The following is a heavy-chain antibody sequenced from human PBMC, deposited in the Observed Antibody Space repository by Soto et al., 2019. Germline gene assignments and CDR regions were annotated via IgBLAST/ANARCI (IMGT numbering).Heavy chain of an antibody. CDR3: ARRQSGYYDFWSGPTPYYYYYYYMDV. CDR2: IYYSGST. J-gene: IGHJ6*03. V-gene: IGHV4-59*08. D-gene: IGHD3-3*01. CDR1: GGSISSYY. Sequence: SETLSLTCTVSGGSISSYYWSWIRQPPGKGLEWIGYIYYSGSTNYNPSLKSRVTISVDTSKNQFSLKLSSVTAADTAVYYCARRQSGYYDFWSGPTPYYYYYYYMDVWGKWTTVTVSS.